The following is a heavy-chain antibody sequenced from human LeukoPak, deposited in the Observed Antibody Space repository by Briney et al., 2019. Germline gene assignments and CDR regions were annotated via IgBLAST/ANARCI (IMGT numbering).Heavy chain of an antibody. V-gene: IGHV3-74*01. CDR1: GFSFSTHW. D-gene: IGHD3-22*01. J-gene: IGHJ4*02. Sequence: GGSLRLSCAASGFSFSTHWMHWVRQAPGKGLVCVAQINSDGSRTSYADSVKGRFTIPRDNAKNTLYLEMISLRAEDTAVYYCGSLTVVARDHWGQGTLVTVSS. CDR2: INSDGSRT. CDR3: GSLTVVARDH.